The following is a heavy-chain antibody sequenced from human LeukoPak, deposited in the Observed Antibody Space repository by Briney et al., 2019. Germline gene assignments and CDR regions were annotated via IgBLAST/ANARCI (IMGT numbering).Heavy chain of an antibody. D-gene: IGHD5-12*01. J-gene: IGHJ3*02. V-gene: IGHV3-48*03. CDR3: ARGVEWHIVATTAFDI. CDR1: GFTFSSYE. CDR2: ISSSGSTI. Sequence: GGSLRLSCAASGFTFSSYEMNWVRQAPGKGLEWVSYISSSGSTIYYADSVKGQFTISRDNAKNSLYLQMNSLRAEDTAVYYCARGVEWHIVATTAFDIWGQGTMVTVSS.